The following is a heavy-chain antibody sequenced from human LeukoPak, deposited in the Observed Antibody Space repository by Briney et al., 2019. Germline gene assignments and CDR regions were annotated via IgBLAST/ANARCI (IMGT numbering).Heavy chain of an antibody. D-gene: IGHD6-13*01. J-gene: IGHJ3*02. Sequence: APVKVSCKASGYTFTSYYMHWVRHAPGQGLEWMGIINPSGGSTSYAQKFQGRVTMTRDTYTSTVYMELSSLRSEDTAVYYCAREDTIAAAGKIVSFGLDAFDIWGQGTMVTVSS. CDR1: GYTFTSYY. V-gene: IGHV1-46*01. CDR2: INPSGGST. CDR3: AREDTIAAAGKIVSFGLDAFDI.